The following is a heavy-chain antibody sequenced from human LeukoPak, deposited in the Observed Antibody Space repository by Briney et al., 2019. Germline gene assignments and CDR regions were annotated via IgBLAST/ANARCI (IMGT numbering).Heavy chain of an antibody. Sequence: GGSLRLSCAASGFTFTNYWMHWVRQAPGKGLVWVSRIDSDGSRTNYADSVKGRFTISRDNTKNTLSLQMNSLRAEDTAVYYCAAGYYDSSGYYFGYWGQGTLVTVSS. D-gene: IGHD3-22*01. J-gene: IGHJ4*02. CDR2: IDSDGSRT. V-gene: IGHV3-74*01. CDR3: AAGYYDSSGYYFGY. CDR1: GFTFTNYW.